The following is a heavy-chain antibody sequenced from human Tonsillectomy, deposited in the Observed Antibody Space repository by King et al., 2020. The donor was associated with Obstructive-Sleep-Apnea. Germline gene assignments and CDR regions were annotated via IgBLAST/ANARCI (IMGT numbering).Heavy chain of an antibody. CDR3: AKNSWGSTYYFDY. CDR2: ISWNAGST. Sequence: VQLVESGGAVVQPGGSLRLSCAASGFTFADYTMHWVRQAPGKGLEWVSRISWNAGSTYFAESVKGRFTISRDNSKNSLYLQMNSLRTEDTALYYCAKNSWGSTYYFDYWGQGTLVTVSS. CDR1: GFTFADYT. J-gene: IGHJ4*02. D-gene: IGHD3-16*01. V-gene: IGHV3-43*01.